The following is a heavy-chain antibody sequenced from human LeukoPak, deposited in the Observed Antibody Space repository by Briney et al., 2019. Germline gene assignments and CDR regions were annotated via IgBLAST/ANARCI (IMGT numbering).Heavy chain of an antibody. Sequence: GRSLRLSCAASGFTFSNYAIHWVRQAPGKGLEWVAVISYDGSNKYYADSVKGRFAISRDNSKNTLFLQMNNLRAEDTAVYYCARVDWEGSGSYYFDYWGQGTLVTVSS. CDR1: GFTFSNYA. CDR2: ISYDGSNK. V-gene: IGHV3-30*09. CDR3: ARVDWEGSGSYYFDY. J-gene: IGHJ4*02. D-gene: IGHD1-26*01.